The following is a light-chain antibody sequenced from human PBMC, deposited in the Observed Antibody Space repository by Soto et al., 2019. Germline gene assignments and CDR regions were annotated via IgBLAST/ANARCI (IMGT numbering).Light chain of an antibody. CDR1: QGISNY. J-gene: IGKJ4*01. Sequence: DIQLTQSPSSLSSSVGDRVTITCRASQGISNYLAWYQQIPGKVPKLLISAASTLQAGVPTRFSGSGSGTDFTITISSQHPEYVATYYCQQYTNVPTFGGGTKVEIK. V-gene: IGKV1-27*01. CDR3: QQYTNVPT. CDR2: AAS.